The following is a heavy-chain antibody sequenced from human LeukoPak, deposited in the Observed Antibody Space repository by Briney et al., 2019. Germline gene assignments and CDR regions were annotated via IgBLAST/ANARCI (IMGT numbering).Heavy chain of an antibody. Sequence: ASVKVSCKASGYTFTSYDINWVRQAPGQGLEWMGWINPNSGGTNYAQKFQGRVTITRDTSISTAYMELSSLRSDDTAVYYCARGTPRNNWNVDIWGQGTMVTVSS. CDR3: ARGTPRNNWNVDI. CDR1: GYTFTSYD. CDR2: INPNSGGT. D-gene: IGHD1-20*01. V-gene: IGHV1-2*02. J-gene: IGHJ3*02.